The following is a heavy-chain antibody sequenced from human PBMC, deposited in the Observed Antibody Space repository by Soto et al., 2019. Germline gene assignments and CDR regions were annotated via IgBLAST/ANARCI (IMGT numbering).Heavy chain of an antibody. Sequence: QLHLQESGSRLVKPSQTLSLTCVVSGASLSSGGYSWSWIRQPPGKGLEFIGYIYQSGGSSYNPSLKSRITITVDRSKNQFSLSLSSVTAAATAVYYCASLTDNGLEFWGQGTLVTVSS. D-gene: IGHD4-17*01. V-gene: IGHV4-30-2*01. CDR2: IYQSGGS. J-gene: IGHJ4*02. CDR3: ASLTDNGLEF. CDR1: GASLSSGGYS.